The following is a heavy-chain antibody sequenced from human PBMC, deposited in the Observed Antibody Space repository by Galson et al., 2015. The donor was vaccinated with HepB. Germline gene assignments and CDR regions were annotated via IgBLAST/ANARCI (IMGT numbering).Heavy chain of an antibody. CDR1: GGTFSSYA. J-gene: IGHJ4*02. V-gene: IGHV1-69*13. Sequence: SVKVSCKASGGTFSSYAISWVRQAPGQGLEWMGGIIPIFGTANYAQKFQGRVTITADESTSTAYMELSSLRSEDTAVYYCARGPSMYYDFDQYYFDYWGQGTLVTVSS. CDR2: IIPIFGTA. CDR3: ARGPSMYYDFDQYYFDY. D-gene: IGHD3-3*01.